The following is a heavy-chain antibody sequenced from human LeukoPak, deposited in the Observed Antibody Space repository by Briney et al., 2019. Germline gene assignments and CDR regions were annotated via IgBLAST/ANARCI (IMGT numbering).Heavy chain of an antibody. D-gene: IGHD6-13*01. Sequence: PSETLSLTCAVYGGSFSGYYWSWIRQPPGKGLEWIGEINHSGSTNYNPSLKSRVTISVDTSKNQFSLKLSSVTAADTAVYYCARLLTSQQLEGDYWGQGTLVTVSS. CDR1: GGSFSGYY. CDR2: INHSGST. J-gene: IGHJ4*02. CDR3: ARLLTSQQLEGDY. V-gene: IGHV4-34*01.